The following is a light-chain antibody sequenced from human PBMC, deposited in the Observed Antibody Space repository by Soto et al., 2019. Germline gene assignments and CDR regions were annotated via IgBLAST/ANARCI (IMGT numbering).Light chain of an antibody. J-gene: IGLJ2*01. CDR3: GTWDSSLSAGV. CDR2: DNN. CDR1: SNDVGVYNY. Sequence: QSALTQPASVSGSPGQSITISCTGTSNDVGVYNYVSWYQQLPGTAPKLLIYDNNKRPSGIPDRFSGSKSGTSATLGITGLQTGDEADYYCGTWDSSLSAGVFGGGTKLTVL. V-gene: IGLV1-51*01.